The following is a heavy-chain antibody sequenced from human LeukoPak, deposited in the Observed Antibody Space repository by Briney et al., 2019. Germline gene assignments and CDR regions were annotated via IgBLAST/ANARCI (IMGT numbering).Heavy chain of an antibody. J-gene: IGHJ4*02. V-gene: IGHV4-39*01. CDR3: ARRVVVILDNVFDY. CDR1: GGSISSSSYY. D-gene: IGHD3-22*01. CDR2: IYYSGST. Sequence: SETLSLTCTASGGSISSSSYYWGWIRQPPGKGLEWIGSIYYSGSTYYNPSLKSRVTISVDTSKNQFSLKLSSVTAADTAVYYCARRVVVILDNVFDYWGQGTLVTVSS.